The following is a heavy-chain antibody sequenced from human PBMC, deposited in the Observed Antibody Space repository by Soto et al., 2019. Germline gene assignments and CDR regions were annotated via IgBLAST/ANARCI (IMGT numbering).Heavy chain of an antibody. J-gene: IGHJ5*02. D-gene: IGHD2-15*01. CDR1: GGSMRNYY. CDR2: VYHSGST. CDR3: TSSYSTYSSPDP. Sequence: PSETLSLTCSVSGGSMRNYYWNWIRQPPGRGLEWIGYVYHSGSTNYNPSLKSRVSMSVDVSRNHFSLTLHSVTAADTAVYFCTSSYSTYSSPDPWGQGTLVTVSS. V-gene: IGHV4-59*01.